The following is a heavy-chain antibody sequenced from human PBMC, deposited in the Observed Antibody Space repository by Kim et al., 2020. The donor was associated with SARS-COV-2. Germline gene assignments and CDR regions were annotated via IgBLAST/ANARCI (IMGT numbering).Heavy chain of an antibody. D-gene: IGHD3-3*01. CDR3: ARLVSYDFWSGYYPLSSGYGMDV. CDR1: GGSISSYY. J-gene: IGHJ6*02. CDR2: IYYSGST. Sequence: SETLSLTCTVSGGSISSYYWSWIRQPPGKGLEWIGYIYYSGSTNYNPSLKSRVTISVDTSKNQFSLKLSSVTAADTAVYYCARLVSYDFWSGYYPLSSGYGMDVWGQGTTVTVSS. V-gene: IGHV4-59*08.